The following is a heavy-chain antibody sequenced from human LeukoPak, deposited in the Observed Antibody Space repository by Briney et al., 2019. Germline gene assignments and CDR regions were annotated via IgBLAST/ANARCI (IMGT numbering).Heavy chain of an antibody. CDR2: IIPIFGTA. CDR1: GYTFTSYG. CDR3: ARDYYDSSGYPLFDY. Sequence: SVKVSCKASGYTFTSYGISWVRQAPGQGLEWMGGIIPIFGTANYAQKFQGGVTITADESTSTAYMELSSLRSEDTAVYYCARDYYDSSGYPLFDYWGQGTLVTVSS. V-gene: IGHV1-69*13. J-gene: IGHJ4*02. D-gene: IGHD3-22*01.